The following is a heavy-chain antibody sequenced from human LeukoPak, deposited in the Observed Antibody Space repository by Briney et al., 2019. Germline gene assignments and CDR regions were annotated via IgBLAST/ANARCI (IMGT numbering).Heavy chain of an antibody. J-gene: IGHJ4*02. CDR3: ARDHDDYYDSSGPNDY. Sequence: GGSLRLSCAASGFTFSSYEMNWVRQAPGKGLEWVSYISSSGSTIYYADSVKGRFTISRDNAKNSLYLQMNSLRAEDTAVYYCARDHDDYYDSSGPNDYWGQGTLVTVSS. CDR1: GFTFSSYE. V-gene: IGHV3-48*03. CDR2: ISSSGSTI. D-gene: IGHD3-22*01.